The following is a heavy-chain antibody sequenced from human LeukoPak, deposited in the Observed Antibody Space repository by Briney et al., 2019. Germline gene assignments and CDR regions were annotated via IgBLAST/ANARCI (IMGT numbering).Heavy chain of an antibody. CDR2: IHTSGST. CDR1: GGSISNYF. J-gene: IGHJ6*02. D-gene: IGHD3-10*01. V-gene: IGHV4-4*07. Sequence: PSETLSLTCTVSGGSISNYFWSWIRQPAGKALKWIGRIHTSGSTNYNPSLKSRVTMSVDTSKNQFSLKLNSVTAADTAVYYCTRGSMGGSGSYYRDFYYGMDVWGQGTTATVSS. CDR3: TRGSMGGSGSYYRDFYYGMDV.